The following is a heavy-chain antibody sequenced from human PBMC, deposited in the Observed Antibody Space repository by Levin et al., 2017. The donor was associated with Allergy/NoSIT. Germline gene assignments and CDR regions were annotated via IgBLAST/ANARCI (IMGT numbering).Heavy chain of an antibody. CDR1: GFTFSSYA. V-gene: IGHV3-30-3*01. CDR3: ARDTGV. CDR2: ISYDGSNK. J-gene: IGHJ6*02. Sequence: SCAASGFTFSSYAMHWVRQAPGKGLEWVAVISYDGSNKYYADSVKGRFTISRDNSKNTLYLQMNSLRAEDTAVYYCARDTGVWGQGTTVTVSS. D-gene: IGHD2-8*02.